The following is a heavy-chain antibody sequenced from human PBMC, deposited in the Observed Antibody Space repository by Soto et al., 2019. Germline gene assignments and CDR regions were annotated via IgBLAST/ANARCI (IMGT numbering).Heavy chain of an antibody. J-gene: IGHJ4*02. CDR1: GGSFSGYY. CDR3: ARAGYGDPAHFDY. CDR2: IYYSGST. V-gene: IGHV4-34*09. D-gene: IGHD4-17*01. Sequence: SETLSLTCAVYGGSFSGYYWSWIRQPPGKGLEWIGYIYYSGSTYYNPSLKSRVTISVDTSKNQFSLKLSSVTAADTAVYYCARAGYGDPAHFDYWGQGTLVTVSS.